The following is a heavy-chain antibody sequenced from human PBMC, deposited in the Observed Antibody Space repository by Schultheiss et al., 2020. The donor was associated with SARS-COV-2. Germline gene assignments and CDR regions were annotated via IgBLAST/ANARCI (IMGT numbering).Heavy chain of an antibody. Sequence: SETLSLTCTVSGGSVSSGSYYWSWIRQPPGKGLEWIGYIYYSGSTYYNPSLKSRVTISVDTSKNQFSLKLSSVTAADTAVYYCARLKRWLQFSAIDYWGQGTLVTVSS. CDR2: IYYSGST. V-gene: IGHV4-39*01. CDR1: GGSVSSGSYY. J-gene: IGHJ4*02. CDR3: ARLKRWLQFSAIDY. D-gene: IGHD5-24*01.